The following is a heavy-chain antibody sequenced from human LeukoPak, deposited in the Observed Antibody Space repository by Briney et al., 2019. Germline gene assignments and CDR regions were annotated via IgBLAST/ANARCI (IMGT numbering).Heavy chain of an antibody. D-gene: IGHD3-22*01. V-gene: IGHV3-7*04. CDR3: ARGSHYYDSSGYYAAGY. J-gene: IGHJ4*02. Sequence: GGSLRLSCAASGFTFSSYWMSWVRQAPGKGLEWVANIKQDGSEKYYVDSVKGRFTISRDNAKNSLYLQMNSPGAEDTAVYYCARGSHYYDSSGYYAAGYWGQGTLVTVSS. CDR2: IKQDGSEK. CDR1: GFTFSSYW.